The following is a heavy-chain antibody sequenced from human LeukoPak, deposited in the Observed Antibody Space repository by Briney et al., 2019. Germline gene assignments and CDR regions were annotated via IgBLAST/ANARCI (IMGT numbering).Heavy chain of an antibody. CDR1: GGSISSSSYY. Sequence: SETLSLTCTVSGGSISSSSYYWGWIRQPPGKGLEWIGSIYYSGSTYYNPSLKSRVTISVDTSKNQFSLKLSSVTAADTAVYYCARFGSLLEWSTTDYWGQGTLVTVSS. CDR2: IYYSGST. D-gene: IGHD3-3*01. CDR3: ARFGSLLEWSTTDY. J-gene: IGHJ4*02. V-gene: IGHV4-39*07.